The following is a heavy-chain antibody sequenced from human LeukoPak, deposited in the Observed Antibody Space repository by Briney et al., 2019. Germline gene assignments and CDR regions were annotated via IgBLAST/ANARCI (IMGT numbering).Heavy chain of an antibody. CDR1: GYTFTNYW. D-gene: IGHD6-19*01. Sequence: GESLKISCKGSGYTFTNYWIGWVRQMPGKGLEWMGIIYAADSDTKYSPSFQGQVTISADKSISTAYLQWSSLKASDTAIYYCARGGSSHWYEFDPWGQGTLVTVSS. CDR2: IYAADSDT. J-gene: IGHJ5*02. V-gene: IGHV5-51*01. CDR3: ARGGSSHWYEFDP.